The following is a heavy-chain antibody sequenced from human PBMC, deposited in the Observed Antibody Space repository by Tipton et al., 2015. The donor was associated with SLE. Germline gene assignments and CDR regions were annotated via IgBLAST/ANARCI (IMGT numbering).Heavy chain of an antibody. Sequence: TLSLTCAVYGGSFNGYYWSWIRQPPGKGLEWIGEINHSGSTNYNPSLKSRVTISVDTSKNQFSLKLSSVTAADTAVYYCARSDYDSSGYYYVGFDYWGQGTLVTVSS. CDR3: ARSDYDSSGYYYVGFDY. CDR2: INHSGST. V-gene: IGHV4-34*01. D-gene: IGHD3-22*01. CDR1: GGSFNGYY. J-gene: IGHJ4*02.